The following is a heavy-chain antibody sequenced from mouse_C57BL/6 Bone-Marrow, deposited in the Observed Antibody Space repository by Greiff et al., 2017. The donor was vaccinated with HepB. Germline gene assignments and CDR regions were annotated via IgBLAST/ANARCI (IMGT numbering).Heavy chain of an antibody. CDR1: GFTFSSYA. CDR3: ARDCYYGSSWFAY. Sequence: EVHLVESGGGLVKPGGSLKLSCAASGFTFSSYAMPWVRQTPEKRLEWVATISDGGSYTYYPDNVKGRFTISRDNAKNNLYLQMSHLKSEDTAMYYCARDCYYGSSWFAYWGQGTLVTVSA. D-gene: IGHD1-1*01. J-gene: IGHJ3*01. CDR2: ISDGGSYT. V-gene: IGHV5-4*01.